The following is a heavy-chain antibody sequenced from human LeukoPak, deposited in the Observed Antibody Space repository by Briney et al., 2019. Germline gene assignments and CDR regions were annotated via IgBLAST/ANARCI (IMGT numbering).Heavy chain of an antibody. J-gene: IGHJ4*02. V-gene: IGHV4-61*02. Sequence: PSETLSLTCTVSGGSISSGGYYWSWIRQPAGKGLEYIGRIYSTGSTNYNPSLKSRVTISIDTSKNQFSLKLSSVTAADTAVYYCAKSRGYNYGSWDQYFDYWGQGALVTVSS. D-gene: IGHD5-18*01. CDR1: GGSISSGGYY. CDR3: AKSRGYNYGSWDQYFDY. CDR2: IYSTGST.